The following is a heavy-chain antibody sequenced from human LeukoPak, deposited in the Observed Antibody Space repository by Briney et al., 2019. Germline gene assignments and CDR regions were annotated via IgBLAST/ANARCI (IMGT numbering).Heavy chain of an antibody. CDR1: GDSISSSSYY. Sequence: SETLSLTCTVSGDSISSSSYYWGWIRQPPGKGLEWIGSIYYSGTTYYNPSLKSRVTISVDTSKNQFSLKLTSVTAADTAVYYCARQGYCSSTNCYVDYWGQGALVTVSS. D-gene: IGHD2-2*01. CDR3: ARQGYCSSTNCYVDY. J-gene: IGHJ4*02. V-gene: IGHV4-39*01. CDR2: IYYSGTT.